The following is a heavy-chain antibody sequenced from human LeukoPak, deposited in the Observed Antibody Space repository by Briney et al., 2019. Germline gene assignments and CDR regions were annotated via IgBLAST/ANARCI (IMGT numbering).Heavy chain of an antibody. D-gene: IGHD2-15*01. J-gene: IGHJ4*02. CDR3: AKSQSGSCSGGSCSCDY. CDR1: GFTLRSYA. V-gene: IGHV3-23*01. Sequence: GGSLRLSCAASGFTLRSYAMNWVRQAPGKGLEWVSVISGSGGSTNYAESVKGRFTISGDSSKSTLFLQMNSLRAEDTAVYYCAKSQSGSCSGGSCSCDYWGQGTLVTVSS. CDR2: ISGSGGST.